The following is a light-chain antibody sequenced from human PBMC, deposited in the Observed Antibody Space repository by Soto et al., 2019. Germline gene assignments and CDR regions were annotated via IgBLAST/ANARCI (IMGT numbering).Light chain of an antibody. Sequence: DIQMTQSPSALSASVGDRVTITCRASQSISSWLAWYQQKPGKAPRLLIYDASYLERGVPSRFSGSGSGTEFTLTISDVRPDDRGTYYWQQYNHFWSFGPGTNVEI. V-gene: IGKV1-5*01. CDR3: QQYNHFWS. CDR2: DAS. J-gene: IGKJ1*01. CDR1: QSISSW.